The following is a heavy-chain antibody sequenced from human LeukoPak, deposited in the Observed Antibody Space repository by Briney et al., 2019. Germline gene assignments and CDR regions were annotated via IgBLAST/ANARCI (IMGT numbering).Heavy chain of an antibody. CDR3: ASSLGATLSAFDI. V-gene: IGHV5-51*01. CDR1: GYSFTGYW. Sequence: GESLKISCKGSGYSFTGYWIGWVRQMPGKGLEWMGIIYPGDSDTRYSPSFQGQVTISADKSISTAYLQWSSLKASDTAMYYCASSLGATLSAFDIWGQGTMVTVSS. D-gene: IGHD1-26*01. CDR2: IYPGDSDT. J-gene: IGHJ3*02.